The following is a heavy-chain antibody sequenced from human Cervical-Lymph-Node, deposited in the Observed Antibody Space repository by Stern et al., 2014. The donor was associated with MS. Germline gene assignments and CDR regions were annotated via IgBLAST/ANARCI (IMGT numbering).Heavy chain of an antibody. CDR1: GGSISSSSYY. Sequence: QLQLQESGPGLVKPSETLSLTCTVSGGSISSSSYYWGWIRQPPGKGLEWIGSIYYSGSTYYNPSLKSRVTISVDTSKNQLSLKLSSVTAADTAVYYCASPYYDYVWGSYRYTGFDYWGQGTLVTVSS. D-gene: IGHD3-16*02. J-gene: IGHJ4*02. V-gene: IGHV4-39*01. CDR3: ASPYYDYVWGSYRYTGFDY. CDR2: IYYSGST.